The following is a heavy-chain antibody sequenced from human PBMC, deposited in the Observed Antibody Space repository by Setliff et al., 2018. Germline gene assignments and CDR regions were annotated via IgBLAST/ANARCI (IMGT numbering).Heavy chain of an antibody. V-gene: IGHV2-26*01. Sequence: SGPTLVNPTEPLTLTCTVSGFSLSNARMGVSWIRQPPGKALEWLAHIFSNDEKSYSTSLKSRLTISKDTSKSQVVLTMTNMDPVDTATYYCARFYYDYVWGSYRYTYFDYWGQGTLVTVSS. J-gene: IGHJ4*02. CDR3: ARFYYDYVWGSYRYTYFDY. CDR1: GFSLSNARMG. CDR2: IFSNDEK. D-gene: IGHD3-16*02.